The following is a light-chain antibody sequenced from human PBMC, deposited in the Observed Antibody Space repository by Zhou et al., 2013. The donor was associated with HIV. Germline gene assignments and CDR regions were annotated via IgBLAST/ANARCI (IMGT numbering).Light chain of an antibody. CDR1: QSISTY. CDR3: QQFNSYPQT. V-gene: IGKV1-33*01. CDR2: DAS. Sequence: IQMTHSPSSLSATVGDRVTITCRANQSISTYLHWYQQKPGKAPKLLIYDASNLETGVPSRFSGSGSGTDFTLTISSLQPEDFATYYCQQFNSYPQTFGQGTKVEIK. J-gene: IGKJ1*01.